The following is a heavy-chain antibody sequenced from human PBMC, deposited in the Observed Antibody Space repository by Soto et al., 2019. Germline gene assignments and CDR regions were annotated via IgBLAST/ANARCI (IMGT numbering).Heavy chain of an antibody. CDR2: ISWKSSSI. CDR3: AKDIVVGDGWYTSYYYYGMDV. D-gene: IGHD6-19*01. CDR1: GVFFDDYA. V-gene: IGHV3-9*01. J-gene: IGHJ6*02. Sequence: LXLSCAASGVFFDDYAMHWVRQVPGEGLEWFSGISWKSSSIGYADSVKGRFTISRDNAKNSLYLQMNSLRAEDTALYYCAKDIVVGDGWYTSYYYYGMDVWGQAITVTVSS.